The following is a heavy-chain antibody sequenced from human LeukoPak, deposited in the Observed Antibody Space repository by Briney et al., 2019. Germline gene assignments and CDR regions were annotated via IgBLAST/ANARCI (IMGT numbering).Heavy chain of an antibody. D-gene: IGHD3-9*01. V-gene: IGHV3-11*01. Sequence: PGGSLRLSCAASGFTFSDYYMSWIRQAPGKGLEWVSYISSSGSTIYYADSVKGRFTISRDNSKNTLYLQMNSLRAEDTAVYYCARSPYDILTGYYTGHFDYWGQGTLVTVSS. CDR3: ARSPYDILTGYYTGHFDY. CDR1: GFTFSDYY. CDR2: ISSSGSTI. J-gene: IGHJ4*02.